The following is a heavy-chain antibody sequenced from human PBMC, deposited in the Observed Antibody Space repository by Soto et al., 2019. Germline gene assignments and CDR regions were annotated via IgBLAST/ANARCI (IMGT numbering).Heavy chain of an antibody. D-gene: IGHD6-19*01. CDR2: ISAYNGNT. CDR1: GYTFTSYG. Sequence: QVQLVQSGAEVKKPGASVKVSCKASGYTFTSYGISWVRQAPGQGLERMGWISAYNGNTNYAQKLQGRVTMTTDTTTSTAYMELRSLRSDDTAVYYCARDEGSGWYGLRASDYWGQGTLVTVSS. J-gene: IGHJ4*02. V-gene: IGHV1-18*01. CDR3: ARDEGSGWYGLRASDY.